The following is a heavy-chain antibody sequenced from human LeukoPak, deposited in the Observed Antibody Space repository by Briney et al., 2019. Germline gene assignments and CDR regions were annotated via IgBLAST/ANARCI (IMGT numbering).Heavy chain of an antibody. V-gene: IGHV3-7*01. CDR2: IKQDGSEK. J-gene: IGHJ4*02. D-gene: IGHD2-2*01. Sequence: PGGSLRLSRAASGFTFSSYWMSWVRQAPGKGLEWVANIKQDGSEKDYVDSVKGRFTISRDNAKNSLYLQMNSLRAEDTAVYYCARVRGGYCSSTSCSHGMDYWGQGTLVTVSS. CDR1: GFTFSSYW. CDR3: ARVRGGYCSSTSCSHGMDY.